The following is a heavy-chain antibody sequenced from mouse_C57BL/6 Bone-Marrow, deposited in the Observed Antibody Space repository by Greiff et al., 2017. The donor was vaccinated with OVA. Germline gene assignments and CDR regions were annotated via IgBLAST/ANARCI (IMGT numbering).Heavy chain of an antibody. J-gene: IGHJ1*03. Sequence: DVQLQESGAELVRPGASVKLSCTASGFNIKDDYMHWVKQRPEQGLEWIGWIDPENGDTEYASKFQGKATITADTSSNTAYLQLSSLTSEDTAVYYCTDYGSSNWYFDVWGTGTTVTVSS. CDR2: IDPENGDT. CDR1: GFNIKDDY. V-gene: IGHV14-4*01. CDR3: TDYGSSNWYFDV. D-gene: IGHD1-1*01.